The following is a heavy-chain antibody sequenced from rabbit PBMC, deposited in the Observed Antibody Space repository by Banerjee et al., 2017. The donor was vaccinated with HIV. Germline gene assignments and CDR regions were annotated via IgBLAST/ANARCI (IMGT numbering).Heavy chain of an antibody. V-gene: IGHV1S45*01. J-gene: IGHJ4*01. Sequence: QQQLEESGGGLVQPGGTLTLTCTASGLDFSYSYWICWVRQAPGKGLEWIACIYTGSSGSTYYASWAKGRFTISKTSSTTVTLQMTSLTAADTATYFCASAYNAVSFHNLWGPGTLVTVS. CDR2: IYTGSSGST. CDR1: GLDFSYSYW. D-gene: IGHD4-2*01. CDR3: ASAYNAVSFHNL.